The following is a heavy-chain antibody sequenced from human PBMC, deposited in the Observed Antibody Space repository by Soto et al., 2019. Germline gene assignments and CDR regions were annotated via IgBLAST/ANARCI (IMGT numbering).Heavy chain of an antibody. D-gene: IGHD3-10*01. Sequence: EVQLVESGGGLVQPGGSLRLSCAASGFTVSFYWMSWVRQAPGKGLEWVANIKEDGSEKYYVDSVKGRFTISRDNAKNSLYLQMNSLRAEDTAVYYCARGRMVRGVTFYYYYYMDVWGKGTTVTVS. CDR1: GFTVSFYW. CDR2: IKEDGSEK. CDR3: ARGRMVRGVTFYYYYYMDV. V-gene: IGHV3-7*01. J-gene: IGHJ6*03.